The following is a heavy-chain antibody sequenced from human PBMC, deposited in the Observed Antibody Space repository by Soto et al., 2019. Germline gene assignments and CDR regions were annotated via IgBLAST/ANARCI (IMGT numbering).Heavy chain of an antibody. J-gene: IGHJ6*02. CDR2: IYYSGST. V-gene: IGHV4-39*01. Sequence: TLSLTCTVSGGSISSSSYYWGWIRQPPGKGLEWIGSIYYSGSTYYNPSLKSRVTISVDTSKNQFSLKLSSVTAADTAVYYCARPLGGASNYYYYGMDVWGQGTTVTVSS. D-gene: IGHD3-16*01. CDR1: GGSISSSSYY. CDR3: ARPLGGASNYYYYGMDV.